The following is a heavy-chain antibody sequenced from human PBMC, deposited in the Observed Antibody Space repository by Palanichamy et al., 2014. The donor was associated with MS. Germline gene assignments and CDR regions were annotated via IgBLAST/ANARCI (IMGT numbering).Heavy chain of an antibody. CDR2: ISYDGSNK. J-gene: IGHJ3*02. CDR1: GFTFSSYA. CDR3: ARSPSDPGAFDI. Sequence: QVQLVESGEGVVQPGRSLRLSCAASGFTFSSYAMHWVRQAPGKGLEWVAVISYDGSNKYYADSVKGRFTISRDNSKNTLFLQMNSLRAEDTAVYYCARSPSDPGAFDIWGQGTMVTVSS. V-gene: IGHV3-30*04.